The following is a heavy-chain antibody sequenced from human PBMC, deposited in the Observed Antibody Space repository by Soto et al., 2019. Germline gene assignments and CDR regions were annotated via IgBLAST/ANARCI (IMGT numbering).Heavy chain of an antibody. V-gene: IGHV3-21*01. J-gene: IGHJ4*02. CDR2: ISSSSSYI. Sequence: EVQLVESGGGLVKPGGSLRLSCAASGFTFSSYSMNWVRQAPGKGLEWVSSISSSSSYIYYEDSVKGRFTISRDNAKNSLYLQMNSLRAEDTAVYYCASGRRYCSGGSCYSPFDYWGQGTLVTVSS. CDR3: ASGRRYCSGGSCYSPFDY. D-gene: IGHD2-15*01. CDR1: GFTFSSYS.